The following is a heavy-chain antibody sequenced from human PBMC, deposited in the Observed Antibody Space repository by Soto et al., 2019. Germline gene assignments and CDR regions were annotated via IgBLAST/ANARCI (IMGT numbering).Heavy chain of an antibody. J-gene: IGHJ5*02. Sequence: PSETLSLTFTVSGGSVSSGSYYWSCIRKPPWKGLELIWSIYYSGSTNYNPSLKMRFTISVDTSKNHFSLNLNCVTAADTAVYYCARDPPIAARMRWFDPWGQGTLVTVSS. CDR1: GGSVSSGSYY. CDR3: ARDPPIAARMRWFDP. D-gene: IGHD6-6*01. V-gene: IGHV4-61*01. CDR2: IYYSGST.